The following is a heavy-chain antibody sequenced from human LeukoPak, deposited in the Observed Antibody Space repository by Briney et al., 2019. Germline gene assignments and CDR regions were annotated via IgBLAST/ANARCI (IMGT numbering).Heavy chain of an antibody. CDR1: GYTLTSYG. Sequence: ASVKVSCKASGYTLTSYGISWVRQAPGQGLEWMGWISAYNGNTNYAQKLQGRVTMTTDTSTSTAYMGLRSLRSDDTAVYYCATALMVIDPHYFDYWGQGTLVTVSS. J-gene: IGHJ4*02. V-gene: IGHV1-18*01. D-gene: IGHD5-18*01. CDR2: ISAYNGNT. CDR3: ATALMVIDPHYFDY.